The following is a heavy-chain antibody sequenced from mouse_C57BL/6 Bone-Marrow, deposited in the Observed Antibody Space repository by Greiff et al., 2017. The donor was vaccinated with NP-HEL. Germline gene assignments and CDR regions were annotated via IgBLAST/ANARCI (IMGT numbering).Heavy chain of an antibody. D-gene: IGHD1-1*01. J-gene: IGHJ2*01. CDR2: ISSGGSYT. V-gene: IGHV5-6*01. Sequence: DVQLQESGGDLVKPGGSLKLSCAASGFTFSSYGMSWVRQTPDKRLEWVATISSGGSYTYYPDSVKGRFTISRDNAKNTLYLQMSSLKSEDTAMYYCARQGSSYDYWGQGTTLTVSS. CDR3: ARQGSSYDY. CDR1: GFTFSSYG.